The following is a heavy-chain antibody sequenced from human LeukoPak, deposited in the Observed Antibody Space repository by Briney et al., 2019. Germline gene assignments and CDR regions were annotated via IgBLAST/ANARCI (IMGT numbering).Heavy chain of an antibody. Sequence: SETLSLTCTVSGGSITYSTYYWGWIRQPPGKGLEWIGTISYSGSTNYNPSLKSRVTISVDTSKNQFSLKLSSVTAADTAVYYCARDGSPHYVGATEYWGQGTLVTVSS. CDR1: GGSITYSTYY. J-gene: IGHJ4*02. CDR3: ARDGSPHYVGATEY. CDR2: ISYSGST. D-gene: IGHD1-26*01. V-gene: IGHV4-39*07.